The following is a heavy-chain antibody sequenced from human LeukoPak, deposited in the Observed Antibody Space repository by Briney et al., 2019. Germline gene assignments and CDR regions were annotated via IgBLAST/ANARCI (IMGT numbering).Heavy chain of an antibody. V-gene: IGHV4-59*01. CDR1: GASITDAY. J-gene: IGHJ4*02. Sequence: SETLSLICNVSGASITDAYWSWLRQPPGKGLEWIGYIYYRGGTNYNPSLKSRVAISLDTSKNQFALSLSSVTAADTAVYYCARDILATSIAAPYYWGQGTLVTVSS. D-gene: IGHD6-13*01. CDR2: IYYRGGT. CDR3: ARDILATSIAAPYY.